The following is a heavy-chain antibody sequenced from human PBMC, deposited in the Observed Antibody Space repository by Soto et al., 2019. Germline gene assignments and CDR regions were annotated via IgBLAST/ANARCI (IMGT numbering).Heavy chain of an antibody. CDR3: ARWSQYDSSGYRGYRFDY. Sequence: SETLSLTCTVSGGSISSGGYYWSWIRQHPGKGLEWIGYIYYSGSTYYNPSLKSRVTISVDTSKNQFSLKLSSVTAADTAVYYCARWSQYDSSGYRGYRFDYWGKGTLVNVS. D-gene: IGHD3-22*01. V-gene: IGHV4-31*03. CDR2: IYYSGST. J-gene: IGHJ4*02. CDR1: GGSISSGGYY.